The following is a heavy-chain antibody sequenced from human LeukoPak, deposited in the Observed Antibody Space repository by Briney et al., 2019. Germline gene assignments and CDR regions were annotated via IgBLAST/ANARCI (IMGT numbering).Heavy chain of an antibody. J-gene: IGHJ6*02. V-gene: IGHV4-34*01. CDR3: VLTRNYYGMDV. D-gene: IGHD3-9*01. Sequence: SETLSLTCAVYGGSFSGYYWSWIRQPPGKGLEWIGEINHSGSTNYNPSLKSRVTISVDTSKNQFSLKLSSVTAADTAVYYCVLTRNYYGMDVWDQGTTVTVSS. CDR1: GGSFSGYY. CDR2: INHSGST.